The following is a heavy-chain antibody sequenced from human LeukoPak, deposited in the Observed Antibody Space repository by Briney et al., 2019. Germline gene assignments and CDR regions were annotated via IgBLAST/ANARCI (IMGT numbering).Heavy chain of an antibody. Sequence: GGSLRLSCAASGFTFSSYSMNWVRQAPGKGLVWVSRINNDGSDTTYADSVKGRFTISRDNAKNMLYLQMNSLRAEDTAVYYCARGGAASFDPWGQGTLVTVSS. D-gene: IGHD4/OR15-4a*01. V-gene: IGHV3-74*01. CDR3: ARGGAASFDP. CDR2: INNDGSDT. J-gene: IGHJ5*02. CDR1: GFTFSSYS.